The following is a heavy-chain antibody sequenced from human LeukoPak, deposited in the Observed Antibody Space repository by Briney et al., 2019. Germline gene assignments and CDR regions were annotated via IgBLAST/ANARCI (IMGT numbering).Heavy chain of an antibody. CDR3: ARGRGKIHCYYGMDV. CDR1: GYTFTSYD. D-gene: IGHD3-16*01. J-gene: IGHJ6*02. V-gene: IGHV1-8*01. Sequence: GASVKVSCKASGYTFTSYDINWVRQATGQGLEWMGWMNPNSGNTGYAQKFQGRVTMTRNTSISTAYMELSSLRSEDTAVYYCARGRGKIHCYYGMDVWGQGTTVTVSS. CDR2: MNPNSGNT.